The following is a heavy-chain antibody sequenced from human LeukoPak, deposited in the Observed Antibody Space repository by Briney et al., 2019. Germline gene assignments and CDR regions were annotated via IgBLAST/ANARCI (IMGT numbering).Heavy chain of an antibody. J-gene: IGHJ4*02. Sequence: ASVKVSCKASGYTFTSYYVHWVRQAPGQGLEWMGIINPSAGGTQYAQNFQGRVTMTRDTSTSTVYMALTSLRSEDTAVYFCARDWGNTRTYSWGYYFDYWGQGTLVTVSS. V-gene: IGHV1-46*01. D-gene: IGHD3-10*01. CDR2: INPSAGGT. CDR1: GYTFTSYY. CDR3: ARDWGNTRTYSWGYYFDY.